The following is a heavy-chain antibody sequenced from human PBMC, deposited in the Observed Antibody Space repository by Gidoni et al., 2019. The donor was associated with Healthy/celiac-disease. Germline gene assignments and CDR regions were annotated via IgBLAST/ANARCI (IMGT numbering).Heavy chain of an antibody. CDR1: GFRFSSYV. Sequence: EVQLLESGGGLVQPGGSLRLSCAASGFRFSSYVMSWVRPAPGKGLEWVSAISGSGGSTYYADSVKVRFTISRDNSKNTLYLQMNSLRAEDTAVYYCAKFQGIAPYYYDSSGYYGEGMDVWGQGTTVTVSS. V-gene: IGHV3-23*01. D-gene: IGHD3-22*01. CDR2: ISGSGGST. J-gene: IGHJ6*02. CDR3: AKFQGIAPYYYDSSGYYGEGMDV.